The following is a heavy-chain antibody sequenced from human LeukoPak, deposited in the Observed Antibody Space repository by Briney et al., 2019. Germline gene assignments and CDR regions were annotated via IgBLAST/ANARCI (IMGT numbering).Heavy chain of an antibody. CDR1: GFTFSSHG. CDR2: ISGSGGST. CDR3: ARAGVYCGGDCRFDY. J-gene: IGHJ4*02. Sequence: GGSLRLSCAASGFTFSSHGMSRVRQAPGKGLEWVSAISGSGGSTYYADSVKGRFTMSRDNSKNTLYLQMNSLRAEDTAVYYCARAGVYCGGDCRFDYWGQGTLVTVSS. V-gene: IGHV3-23*01. D-gene: IGHD2-21*02.